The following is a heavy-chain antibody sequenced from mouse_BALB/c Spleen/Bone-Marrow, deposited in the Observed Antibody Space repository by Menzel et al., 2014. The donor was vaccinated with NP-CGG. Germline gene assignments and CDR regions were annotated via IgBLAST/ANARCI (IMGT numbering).Heavy chain of an antibody. CDR1: GFTFSNFG. CDR3: SRGEDYDGYAMDY. V-gene: IGHV5-17*02. D-gene: IGHD2-4*01. CDR2: ISGGSSSI. J-gene: IGHJ4*01. Sequence: VQLQQSGGGLVQPGGSRKLSCAASGFTFSNFGMHWVRQAPEKGLEWVAYISGGSSSIYYGDTVKGRFTISRDNPKNTLFLQMTSLRSEDMAMYFCSRGEDYDGYAMDYWGQGTSITVSS.